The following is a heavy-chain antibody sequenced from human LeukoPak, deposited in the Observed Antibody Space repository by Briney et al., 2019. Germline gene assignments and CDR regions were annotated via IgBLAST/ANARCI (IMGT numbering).Heavy chain of an antibody. Sequence: GGSLRLSCAAFGFTFSSYWMSWVRQAPGKGLEWVANIKEDGSDKYYADSVKGRFTISRDNSKNTLYLQMNSLRAEDTAVYYCAKATKVGPRPFDYWGQGTLVTVSS. V-gene: IGHV3-7*01. CDR3: AKATKVGPRPFDY. CDR2: IKEDGSDK. CDR1: GFTFSSYW. J-gene: IGHJ4*02.